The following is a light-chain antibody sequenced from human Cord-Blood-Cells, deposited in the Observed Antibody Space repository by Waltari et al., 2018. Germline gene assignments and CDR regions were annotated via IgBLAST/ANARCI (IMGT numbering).Light chain of an antibody. Sequence: EIVLTQSPGPLSLSPGERATLSCRASQSVSSSYLAWDQQKPGQAPSLLIYGASSRATGIPDRFSGSGSGTDFTLTISRLEPEEFAVYYCQQYGSSPRTFGQGTKVEIK. J-gene: IGKJ1*01. CDR2: GAS. V-gene: IGKV3-20*01. CDR3: QQYGSSPRT. CDR1: QSVSSSY.